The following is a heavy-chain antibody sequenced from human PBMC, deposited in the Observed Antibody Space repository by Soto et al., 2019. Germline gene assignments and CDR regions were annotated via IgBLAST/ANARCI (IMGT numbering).Heavy chain of an antibody. V-gene: IGHV3-7*01. CDR3: ARDGLRLYNWNDHYYYYYMDV. J-gene: IGHJ6*03. Sequence: GGSLRLSCAASGFTFSSYWMSWVRQAPGKGLEWVANIKQDGSEKYYVDSVKGRFNISRDNAKNSLYLQMNSLRAEDTAVYYCARDGLRLYNWNDHYYYYYMDVWGKGTTVTVSS. CDR2: IKQDGSEK. D-gene: IGHD1-1*01. CDR1: GFTFSSYW.